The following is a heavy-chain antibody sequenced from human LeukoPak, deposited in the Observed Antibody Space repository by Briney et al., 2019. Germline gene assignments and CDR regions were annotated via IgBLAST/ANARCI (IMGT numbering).Heavy chain of an antibody. CDR1: GGTFISYA. J-gene: IGHJ6*02. CDR3: ARASKWLLSARGWYYYYGMDV. CDR2: IIPIFGTA. Sequence: SVKVSCKASGGTFISYAISWVRQAPGQGLEWMGGIIPIFGTANYAQKFQGRVTITADESTSTAYMELSSLRSEDTAVYYCARASKWLLSARGWYYYYGMDVWGQGTTVTVSS. D-gene: IGHD3-22*01. V-gene: IGHV1-69*01.